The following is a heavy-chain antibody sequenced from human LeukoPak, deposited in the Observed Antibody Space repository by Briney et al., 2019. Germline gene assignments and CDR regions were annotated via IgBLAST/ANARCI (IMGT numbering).Heavy chain of an antibody. J-gene: IGHJ4*02. CDR1: GFTFSSYG. CDR2: ISGSGGST. CDR3: AKGYYGAGSYGWFDY. V-gene: IGHV3-23*01. Sequence: GGSLRLSCAASGFTFSSYGMSWVRQAPGKGLEWVSAISGSGGSTYYAASVKGRFTISRDNSKNTLYLQMSSLRAEDTAVYSCAKGYYGAGSYGWFDYWGQGTLVTVSS. D-gene: IGHD3-10*01.